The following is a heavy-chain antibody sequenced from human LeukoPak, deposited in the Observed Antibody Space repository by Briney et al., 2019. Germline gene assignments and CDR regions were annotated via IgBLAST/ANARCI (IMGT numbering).Heavy chain of an antibody. J-gene: IGHJ4*02. CDR1: GFTFSSYG. CDR2: IRYDGSNK. V-gene: IGHV3-30*02. CDR3: AKALMATTYYFDY. Sequence: GGSLRPSCAASGFTFSSYGMHWVRQAPGRGLEWVAFIRYDGSNKYYADSVKGRFTISRDNSKNTLYLQMNSLRAEDTAVYYCAKALMATTYYFDYWGQGTLVTVSS. D-gene: IGHD5-24*01.